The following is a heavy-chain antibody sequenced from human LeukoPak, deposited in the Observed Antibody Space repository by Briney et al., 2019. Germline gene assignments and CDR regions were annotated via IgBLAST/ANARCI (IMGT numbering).Heavy chain of an antibody. V-gene: IGHV3-30-3*01. CDR1: GFTFSSYA. Sequence: GGSLRLSCAASGFTFSSYAMHWVRQAPGKGLEWVAVISYDGSNKYYADSVKGRFTISRDNSKNTLYLQMNSLRAEDTAVYYCARDVHGALDFWGQGTLVVVSS. CDR2: ISYDGSNK. J-gene: IGHJ4*02. D-gene: IGHD4/OR15-4a*01. CDR3: ARDVHGALDF.